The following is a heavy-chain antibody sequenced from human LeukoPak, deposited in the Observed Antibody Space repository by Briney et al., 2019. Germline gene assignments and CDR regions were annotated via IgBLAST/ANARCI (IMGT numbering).Heavy chain of an antibody. CDR2: IYYSGST. Sequence: SETLSLTCTVSGGSIRSYYWGWIRQPPGKGLEWIGNIYYSGSTDYNPSLKSRVTMSVDTSKNQFSLKLSSVTATDTAVYYCARRAGYNSGWYWFDPWGQGALVTVSS. D-gene: IGHD6-19*01. CDR3: ARRAGYNSGWYWFDP. J-gene: IGHJ5*02. V-gene: IGHV4-39*01. CDR1: GGSIRSYY.